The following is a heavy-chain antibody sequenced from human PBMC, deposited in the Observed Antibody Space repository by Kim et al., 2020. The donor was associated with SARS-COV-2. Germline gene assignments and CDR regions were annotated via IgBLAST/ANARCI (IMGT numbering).Heavy chain of an antibody. Sequence: TFPADSVKGPFTISRDNSKSTRYLQWNSLRGEDTALYYCAKGGHYSSFDPWGQGTLVTVSS. V-gene: IGHV3-23*01. CDR2: T. CDR3: AKGGHYSSFDP. J-gene: IGHJ5*02. D-gene: IGHD6-13*01.